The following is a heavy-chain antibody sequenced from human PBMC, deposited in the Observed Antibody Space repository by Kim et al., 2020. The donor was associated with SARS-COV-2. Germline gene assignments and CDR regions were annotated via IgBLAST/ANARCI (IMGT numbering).Heavy chain of an antibody. CDR1: GFTFSSYA. CDR3: ARVYDSSDYYYYGMDV. CDR2: ISYDGSNK. Sequence: GGSLRLSCAASGFTFSSYAMHWVRQAPGKGLEWVAVISYDGSNKYYADSVKGRFTISRDNSKNTLYLQMNSLRAEDTAVYYCARVYDSSDYYYYGMDVWGQGTTVTVSS. J-gene: IGHJ6*02. V-gene: IGHV3-30*04. D-gene: IGHD3-22*01.